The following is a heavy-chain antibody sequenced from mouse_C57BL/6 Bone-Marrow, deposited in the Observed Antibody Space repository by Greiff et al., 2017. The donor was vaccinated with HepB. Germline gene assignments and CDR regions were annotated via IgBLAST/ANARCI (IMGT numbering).Heavy chain of an antibody. Sequence: QVQLKQPGAELVMPGASVKLSCKASGYTFTSYWMHWVKQRPGQGLEWIGEIDPSDSYTNYNQKFKGKSTLTVDKSSSTAYMQLSSLTSEDSAVYFCARSGGSSPWGQGTTLTVSS. D-gene: IGHD3-1*01. CDR2: IDPSDSYT. CDR3: ARSGGSSP. V-gene: IGHV1-69*01. J-gene: IGHJ2*01. CDR1: GYTFTSYW.